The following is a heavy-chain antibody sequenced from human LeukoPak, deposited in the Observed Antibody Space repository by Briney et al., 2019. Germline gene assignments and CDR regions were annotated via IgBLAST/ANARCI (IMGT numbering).Heavy chain of an antibody. CDR2: MNPNSGNT. J-gene: IGHJ6*02. CDR1: GYTFTGYY. CDR3: ARGPVSSAPGGDYYYGMDV. D-gene: IGHD3-22*01. Sequence: ASVKVSCKASGYTFTGYYTHWVRQAPGQGLEWMGWMNPNSGNTGYAQKFQGRVTMTRNTSISTAYMELSSLRSEDTAVYYCARGPVSSAPGGDYYYGMDVWGQGTTVTVSS. V-gene: IGHV1-8*02.